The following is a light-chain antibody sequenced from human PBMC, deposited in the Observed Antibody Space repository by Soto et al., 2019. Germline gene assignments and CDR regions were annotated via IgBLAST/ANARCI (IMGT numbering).Light chain of an antibody. CDR2: LGS. J-gene: IGKJ1*01. V-gene: IGKV2-28*01. Sequence: DLVMTQSPLSLPVTPGEPASISCRSSQSLLHSNGYNYLDWYLQKPGQSPQLLIYLGSNRALGVHDRFSGSGSVTDFTLKISRVEAEDVGVYYCMQSLPPPRWTFGQGTKVEIK. CDR3: MQSLPPPRWT. CDR1: QSLLHSNGYNY.